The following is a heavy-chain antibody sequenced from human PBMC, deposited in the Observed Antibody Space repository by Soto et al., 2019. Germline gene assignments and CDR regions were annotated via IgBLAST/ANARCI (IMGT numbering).Heavy chain of an antibody. J-gene: IGHJ4*02. CDR3: ARGREYYDILTGYYHTFDY. D-gene: IGHD3-9*01. V-gene: IGHV4-34*01. Sequence: SETLSLTCAVYGGSFSGYYWSWIRQPPGKGLEWIGEINHSGSTNYNPSLKSRVTISVDTSKNQFSLKLSSVTAADTAVYYCARGREYYDILTGYYHTFDYWGQGTLVTVSS. CDR1: GGSFSGYY. CDR2: INHSGST.